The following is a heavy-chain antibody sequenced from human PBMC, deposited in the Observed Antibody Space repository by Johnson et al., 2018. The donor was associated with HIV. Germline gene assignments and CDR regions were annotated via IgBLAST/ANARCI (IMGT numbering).Heavy chain of an antibody. CDR2: IRYDGSNK. Sequence: QVQLVESGGGLVQPGGSLRLSCAASRFTFSSYGMHWVRQAPGKGLEWVAFIRYDGSNKYYADSVKGRFTISRDNSKNTLYLQMNSLRAEDTAVYYCAKSPGKDHGGNSGGIDIWGQGTMVTVSS. CDR1: RFTFSSYG. V-gene: IGHV3-30*02. J-gene: IGHJ3*02. D-gene: IGHD4-23*01. CDR3: AKSPGKDHGGNSGGIDI.